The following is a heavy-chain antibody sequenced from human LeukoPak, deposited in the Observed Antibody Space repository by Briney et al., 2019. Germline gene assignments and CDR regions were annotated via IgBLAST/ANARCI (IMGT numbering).Heavy chain of an antibody. Sequence: GGSLRLSCAASGFTFSSYGMHWVRQAPGKGLEWVAVISYDGSNKYYADSVKGRFTISRDNSKNTLYLQMNSLRAEDTAVYYCAKDRGPGSGSEHFDYWGQGTLVTVSS. D-gene: IGHD3-10*01. J-gene: IGHJ4*02. CDR1: GFTFSSYG. CDR3: AKDRGPGSGSEHFDY. V-gene: IGHV3-30*18. CDR2: ISYDGSNK.